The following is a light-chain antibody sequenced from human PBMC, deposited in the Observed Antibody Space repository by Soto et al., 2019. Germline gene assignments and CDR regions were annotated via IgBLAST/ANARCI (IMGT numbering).Light chain of an antibody. V-gene: IGKV3-15*01. CDR2: GAS. Sequence: ERVMTQTPGTLSVSPGERATLSCRASQSVSSNLAWYQQKPGQAPRLLIYGASSRATGIPARFSGSGSGTEFTLTISSLQSEDFAVYYCQQYNNWPLTFGGGSMV. CDR1: QSVSSN. CDR3: QQYNNWPLT. J-gene: IGKJ4*01.